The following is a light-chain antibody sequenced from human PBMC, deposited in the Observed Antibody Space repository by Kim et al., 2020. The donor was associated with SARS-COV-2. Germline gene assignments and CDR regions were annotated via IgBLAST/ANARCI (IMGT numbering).Light chain of an antibody. V-gene: IGKV3-20*01. CDR1: HSVANSY. J-gene: IGKJ1*01. CDR3: QQYSSWPPT. CDR2: HAS. Sequence: LPGGSATITYSAGHSVANSYLAWYHQIPGQAPRLRIYHASSRATGIPDRFSGSGSGTDFTLTISRLESEDFAVYYCQQYSSWPPTFGQGTKVDIK.